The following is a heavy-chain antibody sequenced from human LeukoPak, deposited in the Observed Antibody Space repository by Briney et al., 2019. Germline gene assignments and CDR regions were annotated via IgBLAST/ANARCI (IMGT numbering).Heavy chain of an antibody. Sequence: PGGSLRLSCAASGFTFSSYAMSWVRQAPGKGLEWVSAISGSGGSTYHADSVKGRFTISRDNSKNTLYLQMNSLRAEDTAVYYCAKDQYSSGWYFTYQFDYWGQGTLVTVSS. V-gene: IGHV3-23*01. CDR1: GFTFSSYA. CDR3: AKDQYSSGWYFTYQFDY. D-gene: IGHD6-19*01. CDR2: ISGSGGST. J-gene: IGHJ4*02.